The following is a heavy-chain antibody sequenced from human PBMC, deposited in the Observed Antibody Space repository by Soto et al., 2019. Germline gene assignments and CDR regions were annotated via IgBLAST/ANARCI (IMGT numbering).Heavy chain of an antibody. V-gene: IGHV4-59*01. CDR1: GGSISSYY. CDR3: ARDRPSYGTTPYYYGMDV. Sequence: QVQLQESGPGLVKPSETLSLTCTVSGGSISSYYWSWIRQAPGKGLEWLGYIYNRGSTNYNPSLKGRVTISVDTSKNQFSLNLRSVTAADTAVYYCARDRPSYGTTPYYYGMDVWGQVTTVTVSS. D-gene: IGHD4-17*01. CDR2: IYNRGST. J-gene: IGHJ6*02.